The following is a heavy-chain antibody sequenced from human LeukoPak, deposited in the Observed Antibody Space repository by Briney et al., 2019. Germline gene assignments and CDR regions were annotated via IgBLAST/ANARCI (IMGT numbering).Heavy chain of an antibody. CDR3: AKNQGWLRFDY. CDR2: ISTGSSTI. CDR1: GFTFSSYA. Sequence: GGSLRLSCAASGFTFSSYAMNWVRQAPGKGLEWVSFISTGSSTIYYADSVKGRFTISRDNSKNTLYLQMNSLRAEDTAVYYCAKNQGWLRFDYWGQGTLVTVSS. V-gene: IGHV3-23*01. D-gene: IGHD5-12*01. J-gene: IGHJ4*02.